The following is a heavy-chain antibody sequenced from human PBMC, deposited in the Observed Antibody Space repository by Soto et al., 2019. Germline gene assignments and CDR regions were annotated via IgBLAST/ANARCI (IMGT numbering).Heavy chain of an antibody. D-gene: IGHD6-19*01. CDR1: GYTFTSYY. CDR2: INPSGGST. CDR3: ARDRSRIAVAGYFDY. J-gene: IGHJ4*02. Sequence: GASVKVSCKASGYTFTSYYMHWVRQAPGQGLEWMGIINPSGGSTSYAQKFQGRVTMTRDTSTSTVYMELSSLRSEDTAVYYCARDRSRIAVAGYFDYWGQGTLVTVS. V-gene: IGHV1-46*01.